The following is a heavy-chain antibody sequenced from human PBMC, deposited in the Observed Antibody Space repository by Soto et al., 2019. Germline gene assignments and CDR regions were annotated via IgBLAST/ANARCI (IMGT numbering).Heavy chain of an antibody. Sequence: EVQLLESGGGLVQPGGSLRLSCAASGFTFSSYAMSWVRQAPGKGLEWVSAISGSGGSTYYADSVKGRFTISRDNSKNTLYLQMNSLRAEDTAVYYCAKEPVITMIVRSYGMDVWGQGTTVTVSS. CDR3: AKEPVITMIVRSYGMDV. J-gene: IGHJ6*02. CDR1: GFTFSSYA. V-gene: IGHV3-23*01. D-gene: IGHD3-22*01. CDR2: ISGSGGST.